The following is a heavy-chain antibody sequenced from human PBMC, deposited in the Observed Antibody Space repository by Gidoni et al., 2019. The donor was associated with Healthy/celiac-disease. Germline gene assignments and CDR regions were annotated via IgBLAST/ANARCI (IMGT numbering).Heavy chain of an antibody. J-gene: IGHJ3*02. V-gene: IGHV3-33*01. Sequence: QVQLVESGGGVVQPGRSLGLPCAGSGFTFSSYGMHWVRQAPGKGLEWVAVIWYDGSNKYYADSVKGRFTISRDNSKNTLYLQMNSLRAEDTAVYYCARDQSYYYDSSGYAADAFDIWGQGTMVTVSS. CDR3: ARDQSYYYDSSGYAADAFDI. CDR2: IWYDGSNK. CDR1: GFTFSSYG. D-gene: IGHD3-22*01.